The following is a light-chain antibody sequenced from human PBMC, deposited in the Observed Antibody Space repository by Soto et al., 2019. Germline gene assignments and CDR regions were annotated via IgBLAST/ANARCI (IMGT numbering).Light chain of an antibody. J-gene: IGKJ1*01. CDR2: DAS. CDR1: QSVSNN. CDR3: QQYNNWPPWT. V-gene: IGKV3-15*01. Sequence: ILMTQSPATLSVSPGERATLSCRASQSVSNNLAWYQQNPGQAPRLLIYDASTRATGIPARFSGSGSGTEFTLSISGLQSEDLAVYYCQQYNNWPPWTFGQGTKVDIK.